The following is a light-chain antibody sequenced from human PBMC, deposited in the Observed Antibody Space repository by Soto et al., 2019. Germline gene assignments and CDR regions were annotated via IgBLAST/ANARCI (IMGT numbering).Light chain of an antibody. CDR3: TSYEGGNNV. Sequence: QSVLTQPPSASGSPGQSVTISCTGTSSDVGGYNYVSWYQQHPGKVPKLMVYEVNKRPSGVPDRFSGSKSGNTASLTVSGVKAEEEADYYCTSYEGGNNVFGTGTKLTV. V-gene: IGLV2-8*01. J-gene: IGLJ1*01. CDR2: EVN. CDR1: SSDVGGYNY.